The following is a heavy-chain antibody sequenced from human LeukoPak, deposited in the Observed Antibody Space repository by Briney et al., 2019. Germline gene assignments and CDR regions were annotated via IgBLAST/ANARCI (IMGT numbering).Heavy chain of an antibody. CDR1: GYTFTSYD. V-gene: IGHV1-2*02. Sequence: ASVKVSCKASGYTFTSYDINWVRQATGQGLEWMGWMNPNSGGTNYAQKFQGRVTMTRDTSISTAYMELSRLRSDDTAVYYCAREGGPGDSSGYYLFHWGQGTLVTVSS. CDR2: MNPNSGGT. D-gene: IGHD3-22*01. CDR3: AREGGPGDSSGYYLFH. J-gene: IGHJ4*02.